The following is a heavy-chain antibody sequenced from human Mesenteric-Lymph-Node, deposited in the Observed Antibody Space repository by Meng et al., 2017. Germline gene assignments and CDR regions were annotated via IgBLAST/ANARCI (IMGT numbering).Heavy chain of an antibody. Sequence: GESLKISCAASGFTFSSYSMNWVRQAPGKGLEWVSSISSSSSYIYYADSVKGRFTISRDNAKNSLYLQMNSLRAEDTAVYYCAREGARYSSGWVHYFDYRGQGTLVTVSS. CDR1: GFTFSSYS. CDR3: AREGARYSSGWVHYFDY. D-gene: IGHD6-19*01. CDR2: ISSSSSYI. V-gene: IGHV3-21*01. J-gene: IGHJ4*02.